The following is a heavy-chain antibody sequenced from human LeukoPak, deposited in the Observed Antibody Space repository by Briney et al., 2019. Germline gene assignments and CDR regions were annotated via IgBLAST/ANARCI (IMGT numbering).Heavy chain of an antibody. CDR3: TTYRSGWY. D-gene: IGHD6-19*01. CDR2: IKSKTYGGTA. Sequence: GGSLRLSCAASGFTFSNAWMSWVRQAPGKGLEWVGRIKSKTYGGTADYAEPVKGRFTISRDDSKNTLYLQINSLETEDTAVYYCTTYRSGWYWGQGTLVTVSS. CDR1: GFTFSNAW. J-gene: IGHJ4*02. V-gene: IGHV3-15*01.